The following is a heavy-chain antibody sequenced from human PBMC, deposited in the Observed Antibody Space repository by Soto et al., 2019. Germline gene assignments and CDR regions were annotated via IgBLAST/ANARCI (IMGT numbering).Heavy chain of an antibody. J-gene: IGHJ5*02. CDR3: ARARRVRVDTAMVYNWFDP. CDR1: GYTFTGYY. CDR2: INPNSGGT. Sequence: QVQLVQSGAEVKKPGASVKVSCKASGYTFTGYYMHWVRQAPGQGLEWMGWINPNSGGTNYAQKFQGRVTMTRDTSISTAYMELSRLRSDDTAVYYCARARRVRVDTAMVYNWFDPWGQGTLVTVSS. D-gene: IGHD5-18*01. V-gene: IGHV1-2*02.